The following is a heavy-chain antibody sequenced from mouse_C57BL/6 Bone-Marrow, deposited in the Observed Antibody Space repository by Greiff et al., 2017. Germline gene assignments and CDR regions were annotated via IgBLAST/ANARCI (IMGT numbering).Heavy chain of an antibody. CDR3: ARGGWLRYAMDY. CDR1: GYTFTSYW. J-gene: IGHJ4*01. CDR2: IDPSDSYT. Sequence: QVQLQQPGAELVRPGTSVKLSCKASGYTFTSYWMHWVKQRPGQGLEWIGVIDPSDSYTNYNQKFKGKATLTVDTSSSTAYMQLSSLPSEDSAVYYCARGGWLRYAMDYWGQGTSVTVSS. V-gene: IGHV1-59*01. D-gene: IGHD2-2*01.